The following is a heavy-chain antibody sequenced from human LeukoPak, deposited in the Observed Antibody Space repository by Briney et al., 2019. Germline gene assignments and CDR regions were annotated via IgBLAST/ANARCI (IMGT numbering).Heavy chain of an antibody. Sequence: SETLSLTCTVSGGSIDAYYWTWIRQPGDKGLEWLGRMFTSGDTYYNPSLRGRLTISLDTAKNQIFLKLTSVTAADTAVYFCARDTVFGVQYPGFYGLDQWGQGALVTVSS. V-gene: IGHV4-4*07. D-gene: IGHD3-3*01. CDR1: GGSIDAYY. CDR2: MFTSGDT. J-gene: IGHJ4*02. CDR3: ARDTVFGVQYPGFYGLDQ.